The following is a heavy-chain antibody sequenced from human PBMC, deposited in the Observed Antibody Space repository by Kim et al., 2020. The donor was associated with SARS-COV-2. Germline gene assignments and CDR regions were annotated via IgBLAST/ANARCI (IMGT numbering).Heavy chain of an antibody. CDR3: AREAGGGSSSSDWFDH. Sequence: GGSLRLSCAASGFTFSRFTINWIRQAPGKGLEWVSSISSNGYYIYYADSMKGRFTISRDNAKNSLYLQMNNLRAEDTAVYYCAREAGGGSSSSDWFDHWSQGTLLSVS. V-gene: IGHV3-21*01. CDR2: ISSNGYYI. D-gene: IGHD6-6*01. J-gene: IGHJ5*02. CDR1: GFTFSRFT.